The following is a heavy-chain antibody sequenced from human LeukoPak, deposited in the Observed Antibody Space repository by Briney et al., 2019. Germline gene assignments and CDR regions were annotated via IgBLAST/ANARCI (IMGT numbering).Heavy chain of an antibody. D-gene: IGHD3-16*01. CDR2: ISGSGGST. J-gene: IGHJ4*02. V-gene: IGHV3-23*01. CDR1: GFTFSSYA. Sequence: GVSLRLSCAASGFTFSSYAMSWVRQAPGKGLEWVSAISGSGGSTYYADSVKGRYTISRDNAENTLYLQMNSLRAEDTAVYYCARVIVFMSTGPHLDYWGQGTLAIVSS. CDR3: ARVIVFMSTGPHLDY.